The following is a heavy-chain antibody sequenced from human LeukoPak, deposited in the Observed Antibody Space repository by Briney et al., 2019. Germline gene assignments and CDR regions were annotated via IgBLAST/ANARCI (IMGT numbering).Heavy chain of an antibody. CDR1: GFTFNNYG. CDR3: AKLGDYGY. D-gene: IGHD4-17*01. J-gene: IGHJ4*02. V-gene: IGHV3-23*01. Sequence: GGFLRLSCAASGFTFNNYGMNWVRQAPGKGLEWVSTISNSGGSTYYADSVKGRFIISRDNSKNTLYLQMNSLRGEDTAAYYCAKLGDYGYWGQGTLVTVYS. CDR2: ISNSGGST.